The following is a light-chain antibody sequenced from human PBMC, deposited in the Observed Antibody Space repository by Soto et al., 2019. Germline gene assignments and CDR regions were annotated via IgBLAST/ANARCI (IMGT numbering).Light chain of an antibody. CDR1: SSDVGGYNY. CDR2: EVS. J-gene: IGLJ3*02. Sequence: QSALTQPASVSGSPGQSITISCTGTSSDVGGYNYVSWYQQHPAKAPKLMIYEVSNRPSGVSHRFSGSKSGNTASLTISGLEAEDEADYYCFSYTASSTLVFGGGTKLTVL. V-gene: IGLV2-14*01. CDR3: FSYTASSTLV.